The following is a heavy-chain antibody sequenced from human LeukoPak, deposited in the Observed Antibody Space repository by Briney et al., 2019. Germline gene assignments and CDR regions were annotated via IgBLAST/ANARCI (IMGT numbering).Heavy chain of an antibody. CDR2: IIPIFGTA. CDR3: ARRILYCYDSSGYQGINDAFDI. D-gene: IGHD3-22*01. CDR1: GYTFTGYY. Sequence: SVKVSCKASGYTFTGYYMHWVRQAPGQGLEWMGGIIPIFGTANYAQKFQGRVTITADKSTSTAYMELSSLRSEDTAVYYCARRILYCYDSSGYQGINDAFDIWGQGTMVTVSS. J-gene: IGHJ3*02. V-gene: IGHV1-69*06.